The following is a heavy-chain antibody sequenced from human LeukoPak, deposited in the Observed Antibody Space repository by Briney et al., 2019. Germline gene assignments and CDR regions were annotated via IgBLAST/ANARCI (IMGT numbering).Heavy chain of an antibody. CDR3: ARVGISSNYGMDV. Sequence: GESLRLSCAASGFTFSSYAMSWVRQAPGKGLEWVSAISGSGGSTDYADSVKGRFTISRENAKNSLYLQMNSLRAGDTAVYYCARVGISSNYGMDVWGQGTTVTVSS. D-gene: IGHD3-3*02. CDR1: GFTFSSYA. CDR2: ISGSGGST. J-gene: IGHJ6*02. V-gene: IGHV3-23*01.